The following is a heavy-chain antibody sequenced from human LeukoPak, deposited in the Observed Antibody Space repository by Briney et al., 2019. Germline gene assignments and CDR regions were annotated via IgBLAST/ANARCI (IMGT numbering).Heavy chain of an antibody. CDR3: ARDSDWFGELSDAFDI. J-gene: IGHJ3*02. V-gene: IGHV3-7*01. Sequence: GGSLRLSCAASGFTFSSYWMSWVRQAPGKGLEWVANIKQDGSEKYYVDSVKGRFTISRGNAKNSLYLQMNSLRAEDTAVYYCARDSDWFGELSDAFDIWGQRTMVTVSS. CDR2: IKQDGSEK. CDR1: GFTFSSYW. D-gene: IGHD3-10*01.